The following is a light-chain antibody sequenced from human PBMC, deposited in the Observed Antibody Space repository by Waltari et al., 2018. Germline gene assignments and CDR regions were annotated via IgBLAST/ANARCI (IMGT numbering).Light chain of an antibody. CDR1: SFHIGNNY. V-gene: IGLV1-51*01. CDR2: AND. J-gene: IGLJ2*01. CDR3: GTWDSSLSAGV. Sequence: QSVLTQPPSVSAAPGQKVTISCSGSSFHIGNNYVSWYQQLPGTAPKLLIYANDKRPSGIPDRFSGSKSGTSATLGITGLQTGDEADYYCGTWDSSLSAGVFGGGTMLTVL.